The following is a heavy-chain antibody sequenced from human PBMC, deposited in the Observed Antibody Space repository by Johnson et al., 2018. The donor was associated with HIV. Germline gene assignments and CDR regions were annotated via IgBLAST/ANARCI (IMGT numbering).Heavy chain of an antibody. CDR2: ISFDGKLK. V-gene: IGHV3-33*08. Sequence: QMQLVESGGGLVKPGGSLRLSCVVSGLSFSNFGIHWVRQAPGKGPEWVAVISFDGKLKKYADSVKGRFTISRDNSKNTLYLQMNSLRAEDTAVYYCARVNGITAIRAEWDAFDIWGQGTMVTVSS. D-gene: IGHD6-13*01. CDR1: GLSFSNFG. CDR3: ARVNGITAIRAEWDAFDI. J-gene: IGHJ3*02.